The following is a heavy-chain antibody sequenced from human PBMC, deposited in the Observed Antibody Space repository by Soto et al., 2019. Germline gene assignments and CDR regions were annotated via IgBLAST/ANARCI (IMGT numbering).Heavy chain of an antibody. CDR2: IWYDGSNK. Sequence: QVQLVESGGGVVQPGRSLRLSCAASGFTFSSYGMHWVRQAPGKGLEWVAVIWYDGSNKYYADSVKGRFTISRDNSKNTLYLQMNSLRAEDTAVYYCARDPGGGIRNLSRNPPQPVTTRELDYWGQGTLVTVSS. CDR1: GFTFSSYG. J-gene: IGHJ4*02. CDR3: ARDPGGGIRNLSRNPPQPVTTRELDY. D-gene: IGHD1-26*01. V-gene: IGHV3-33*01.